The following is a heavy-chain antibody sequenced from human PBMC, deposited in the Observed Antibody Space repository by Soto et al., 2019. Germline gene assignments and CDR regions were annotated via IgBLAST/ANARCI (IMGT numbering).Heavy chain of an antibody. CDR2: VYYTANT. V-gene: IGHV4-59*01. CDR3: TRGGSLWFGAQDS. Sequence: QVHLQESGPGLVKPSETLSLTCTVSGGSFSSYFWSWIRQPPGKGLEWMGFVYYTANTNYDPSLKSRVSISIDTSKNQFSLRLTSVTAADTAMYYCTRGGSLWFGAQDSWGQGTLVTVSS. CDR1: GGSFSSYF. J-gene: IGHJ4*02. D-gene: IGHD3-10*01.